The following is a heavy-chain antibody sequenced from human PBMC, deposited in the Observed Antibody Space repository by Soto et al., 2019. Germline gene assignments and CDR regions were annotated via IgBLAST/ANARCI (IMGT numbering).Heavy chain of an antibody. CDR1: GGSISSGGYY. CDR2: IYYSGST. J-gene: IGHJ3*02. Sequence: SETLSLTCTVSGGSISSGGYYWSWIRQHPGKGLEWIGYIYYSGSTYYNPSLKSRVTISVDTSKNQFSLKLSSVTAADTAVYYCAGYCSSTSCYPEAFDIWGQGTMVTVSS. CDR3: AGYCSSTSCYPEAFDI. V-gene: IGHV4-31*02. D-gene: IGHD2-2*01.